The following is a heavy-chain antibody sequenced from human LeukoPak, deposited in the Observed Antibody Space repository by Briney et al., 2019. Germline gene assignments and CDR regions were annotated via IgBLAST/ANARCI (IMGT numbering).Heavy chain of an antibody. CDR3: AKVGYGWYEVDY. V-gene: IGHV3-30*02. J-gene: IGHJ4*02. CDR2: TPNDGTNK. D-gene: IGHD6-19*01. CDR1: GFTFIHHG. Sequence: PGGSLRLSCAASGFTFIHHGIHWVRQAPGKGLEWVAFTPNDGTNKHYADSVKGRFTVSRDNSKNRMYLQMNSLRAEDTAIYYCAKVGYGWYEVDYWGQGTLVTVSS.